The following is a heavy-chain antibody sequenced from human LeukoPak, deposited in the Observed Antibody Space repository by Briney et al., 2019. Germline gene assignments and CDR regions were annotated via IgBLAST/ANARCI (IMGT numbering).Heavy chain of an antibody. J-gene: IGHJ4*02. V-gene: IGHV3-43D*03. CDR3: AAGEWATRAFDY. CDR2: ISWDGGST. CDR1: GFTFDDYA. D-gene: IGHD3-16*01. Sequence: GGSLRLSCAASGFTFDDYAMHWVRQAPGKGLEWVSLISWDGGSTYYADSVKGRFTISRDNSKNSLYLQMNSLRAEDTALYYCAAGEWATRAFDYWGQGTLVTVSS.